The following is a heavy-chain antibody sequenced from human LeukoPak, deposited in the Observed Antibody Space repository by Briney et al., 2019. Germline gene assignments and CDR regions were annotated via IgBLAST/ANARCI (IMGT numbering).Heavy chain of an antibody. V-gene: IGHV1-69*06. Sequence: SVKVSSTASGGTFSSYAISWVRQAPGQGLEWMGGIIPIFGTANYAQKFQGRVTITADKSTSTAYMELGSLRSEDTAVYYCARYSGYDYLRWFDPWGQGTLVTVSS. J-gene: IGHJ5*02. CDR2: IIPIFGTA. CDR3: ARYSGYDYLRWFDP. D-gene: IGHD5-12*01. CDR1: GGTFSSYA.